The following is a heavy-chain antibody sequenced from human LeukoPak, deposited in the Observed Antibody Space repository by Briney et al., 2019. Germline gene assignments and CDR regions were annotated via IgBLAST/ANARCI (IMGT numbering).Heavy chain of an antibody. CDR1: GFTFSSYE. CDR3: ARGGWLRANFDY. Sequence: PGGSLRLSCAASGFTFSSYEMNWVRQAPGKGLEWVSYISSSGSTIYYADSVKGRFTISRDNAKNSLYLQMNSLRAEDTAVYYCARGGWLRANFDYWGQGTLVTVSS. CDR2: ISSSGSTI. V-gene: IGHV3-48*03. J-gene: IGHJ4*02. D-gene: IGHD5-12*01.